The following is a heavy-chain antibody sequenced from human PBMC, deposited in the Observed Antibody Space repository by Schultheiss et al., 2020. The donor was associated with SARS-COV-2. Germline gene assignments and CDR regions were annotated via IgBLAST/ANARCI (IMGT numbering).Heavy chain of an antibody. D-gene: IGHD6-13*01. V-gene: IGHV5-51*01. CDR1: GYSFTSYW. CDR3: ARSRIAAAGTDAFDI. Sequence: GESLKISCKGSGYSFTSYWIGWVRQMPGKGLEWMGIIYPGDSDTRYSPSFQGHVTISVDKSISTTYLQWSSLKASDTAMYFCARSRIAAAGTDAFDIWGQGTMVTVSS. J-gene: IGHJ3*02. CDR2: IYPGDSDT.